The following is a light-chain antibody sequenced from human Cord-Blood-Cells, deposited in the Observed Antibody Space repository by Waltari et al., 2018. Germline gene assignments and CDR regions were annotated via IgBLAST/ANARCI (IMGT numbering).Light chain of an antibody. J-gene: IGLJ3*02. CDR2: DVS. CDR3: SSYTSSSTLGV. V-gene: IGLV2-14*01. Sequence: QSALTQPASVSGSPGQSITISCTGTSSDVGGYNYVSWYQQHPGKAPNLMIYDVSKRPSGVSNRFSGSKSGNTPSLTISGLQAEDEADYYCSSYTSSSTLGVFGGGTKLTVL. CDR1: SSDVGGYNY.